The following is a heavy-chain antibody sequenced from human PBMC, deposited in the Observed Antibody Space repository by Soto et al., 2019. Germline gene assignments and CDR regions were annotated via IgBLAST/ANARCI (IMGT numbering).Heavy chain of an antibody. J-gene: IGHJ6*02. CDR3: ARSGTHYYDSSGYYPQFSGMDV. CDR1: GYSFTSYW. Sequence: ESLQISCEVSGYSFTSYWIGWVRQMPGKGLEWMGIIYPCDSDTRYSPSFQVQVTISADKSISTAYLQWSSLKASDTAMYYCARSGTHYYDSSGYYPQFSGMDVWGQGTTVTVYS. CDR2: IYPCDSDT. V-gene: IGHV5-51*01. D-gene: IGHD3-22*01.